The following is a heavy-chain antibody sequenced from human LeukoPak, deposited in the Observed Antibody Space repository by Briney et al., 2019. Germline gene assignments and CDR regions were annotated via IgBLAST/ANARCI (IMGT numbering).Heavy chain of an antibody. J-gene: IGHJ6*03. CDR2: IYYSGST. CDR3: ARSSEGRYYYDSSGYSYYYYYMDV. CDR1: GGSISSYY. D-gene: IGHD3-22*01. Sequence: PSETLSLTCTVSGGSISSYYWSWIRQPPGKGLEWIGYIYYSGSTNYNPSLKSRVTISEDTSKNQFSLKLSSVAAADTAVYYCARSSEGRYYYDSSGYSYYYYYMDVWGKGTTVTISS. V-gene: IGHV4-59*01.